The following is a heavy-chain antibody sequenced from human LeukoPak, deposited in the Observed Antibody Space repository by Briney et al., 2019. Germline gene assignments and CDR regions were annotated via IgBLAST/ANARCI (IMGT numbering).Heavy chain of an antibody. D-gene: IGHD2-15*01. J-gene: IGHJ6*03. CDR1: GFTFSHHG. CDR3: AKDGMGCSGGSCRHYYYYYMDV. V-gene: IGHV3-30*02. Sequence: GGSLRLSCAASGFTFSHHGMHWVRQAPGKGLEWVAFIRYDGSNKYYADSVKGRFTISRDNSKNTLYLQMNSLRAEDTAVYYCAKDGMGCSGGSCRHYYYYYMDVWGKGTTVTISS. CDR2: IRYDGSNK.